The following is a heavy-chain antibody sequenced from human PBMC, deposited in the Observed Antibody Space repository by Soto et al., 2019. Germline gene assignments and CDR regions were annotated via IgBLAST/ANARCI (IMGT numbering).Heavy chain of an antibody. CDR1: GYTFTGDY. CDR2: INPNSGVT. J-gene: IGHJ6*02. CDR3: ARDFNYYTMDV. Sequence: ASVKVSCKASGYTFTGDYMHWVRQAPGQGLEWLGRINPNSGVTNYAQNFEGRVTMTRDTSASTAYMEMSRLRFDDTAVYYCARDFNYYTMDVWGQGTTVTVSS. V-gene: IGHV1-2*02.